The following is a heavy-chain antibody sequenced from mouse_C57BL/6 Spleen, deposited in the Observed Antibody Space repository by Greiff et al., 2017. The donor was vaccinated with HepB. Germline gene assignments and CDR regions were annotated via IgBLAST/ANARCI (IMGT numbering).Heavy chain of an antibody. V-gene: IGHV1-54*01. Sequence: QVPLQQSGAELVRPGTSVTVSCKASGYSFTNYLIEWVQQRPGQGLEWIGVINPGSGCTNYNEKFKGKATLTADKSSSTAYMQLSSLTSEDSAVYFCARDGYYGSAYWGQGTLVTVSA. CDR3: ARDGYYGSAY. CDR1: GYSFTNYL. J-gene: IGHJ3*01. CDR2: INPGSGCT. D-gene: IGHD2-3*01.